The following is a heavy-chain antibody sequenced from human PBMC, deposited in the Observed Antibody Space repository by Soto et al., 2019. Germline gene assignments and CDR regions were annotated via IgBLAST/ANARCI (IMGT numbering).Heavy chain of an antibody. CDR3: ARDWTGDTCPCLDV. D-gene: IGHD3-3*01. CDR2: FSGSGGST. CDR1: GFTFSNYA. Sequence: EVQWLESGGGLVQPGGSLRLSCAAAGFTFSNYARTWVRQSPGKGLEWVSTFSGSGGSTYYADSVRGRFTISRDNSKNTLFLQMSSLRVEDTAIYYCARDWTGDTCPCLDVWGHGTTVSVSS. J-gene: IGHJ6*02. V-gene: IGHV3-23*01.